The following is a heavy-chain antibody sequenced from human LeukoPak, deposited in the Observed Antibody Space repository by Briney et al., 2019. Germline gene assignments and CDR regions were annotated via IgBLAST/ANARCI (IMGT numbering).Heavy chain of an antibody. Sequence: PGGSLRLSCAASGFTVSSSYMSWFRQAPGKGLEWVSVIYRAGSTHYADSVKGRFTISRDTSKNTLYLQMNSLRAEDTAVYYCAKDRYSSGPGLFDYWGQGTLVTVSS. J-gene: IGHJ4*02. CDR2: IYRAGST. V-gene: IGHV3-66*01. D-gene: IGHD6-19*01. CDR1: GFTVSSSY. CDR3: AKDRYSSGPGLFDY.